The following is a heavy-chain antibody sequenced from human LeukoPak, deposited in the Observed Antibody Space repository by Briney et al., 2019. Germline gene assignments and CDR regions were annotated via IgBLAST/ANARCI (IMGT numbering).Heavy chain of an antibody. CDR2: IYTSGST. CDR3: ARALGAAAGYYYYYYMDV. D-gene: IGHD6-13*01. J-gene: IGHJ6*03. Sequence: SETLSLTCTVSGGSISSGSYYWRWIRQPAGKGLEWVGRIYTSGSTNYNPSLKSRVTISVDTSKNQFSLKLSSVTAADTAVYYCARALGAAAGYYYYYYMDVWGKGTTVTISS. V-gene: IGHV4-61*02. CDR1: GGSISSGSYY.